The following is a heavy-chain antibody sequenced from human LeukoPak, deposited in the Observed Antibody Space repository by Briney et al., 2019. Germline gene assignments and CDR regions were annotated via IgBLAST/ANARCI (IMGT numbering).Heavy chain of an antibody. Sequence: GGSLRLSCAASGFSVSNNYMSWVRQTPGKGLEWVATMSAYNDRTHYADSVRGRFTVSRDNSKNTLSLQMNSLREDGTAVYYCAQELSDIFVVRTDSWGQGTLVTVSS. J-gene: IGHJ4*02. CDR1: GFSVSNNY. CDR2: MSAYNDRT. CDR3: AQELSDIFVVRTDS. D-gene: IGHD3-9*01. V-gene: IGHV3-23*01.